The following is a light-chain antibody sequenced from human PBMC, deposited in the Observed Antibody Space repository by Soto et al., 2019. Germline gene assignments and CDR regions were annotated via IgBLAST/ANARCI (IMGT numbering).Light chain of an antibody. CDR2: EIS. CDR3: SSYTTSSTVI. Sequence: QSVLTQPASVSGSPGQSITISCTGTNNDIGNYKYVSWYQQHPGKAPKLLIYEISNRPSGISNRFSGSKSGNTASLTISALQVEDEAHYHCSSYTTSSTVIFGGGTKLTVL. V-gene: IGLV2-14*01. J-gene: IGLJ2*01. CDR1: NNDIGNYKY.